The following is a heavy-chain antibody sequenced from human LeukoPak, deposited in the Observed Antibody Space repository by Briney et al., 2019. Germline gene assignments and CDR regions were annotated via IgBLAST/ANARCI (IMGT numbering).Heavy chain of an antibody. D-gene: IGHD2-8*01. CDR2: INPNSGAT. CDR3: PSAIPRTCPNGLCQAY. CDR1: GYTFTCYY. J-gene: IGHJ4*02. Sequence: GASVKVSCKASGYTFTCYYMHWVGQAPGQGREWMGWINPNSGATNYPQKFQRSLTMPTDTSITPPSMALSTLTSDDTAVYYCPSAIPRTCPNGLCQAYWGQGTLVTVSS. V-gene: IGHV1-2*02.